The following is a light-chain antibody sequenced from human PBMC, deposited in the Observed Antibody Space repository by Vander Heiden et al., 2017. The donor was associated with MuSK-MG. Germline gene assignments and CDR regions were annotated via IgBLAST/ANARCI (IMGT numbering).Light chain of an antibody. CDR2: DDR. Sequence: SYVLTRSPSGSVAPGQTARITCGGNDIVSKSVHWYQQKPDQAPVLVVYDDRARPSGIPERFSGSNSGNTATLTISRVEAGDEADYHCQVWDSSGDHVVFGGGTKLTVL. J-gene: IGLJ2*01. CDR1: DIVSKS. V-gene: IGLV3-21*02. CDR3: QVWDSSGDHVV.